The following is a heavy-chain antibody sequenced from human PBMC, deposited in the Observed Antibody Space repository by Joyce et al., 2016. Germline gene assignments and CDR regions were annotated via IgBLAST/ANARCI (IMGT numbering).Heavy chain of an antibody. CDR2: ISSDSTYI. Sequence: EVQLVESGGGLVKPGGSLRISCAASGFTFSTSSMSWFRRAPGKVLEWVSAISSDSTYIFYADSVKGRFTVSRDNAKSSLYLQMNSLRAEDTAVFFCARGGIVYDYSMDLWGQGTTVTVSS. J-gene: IGHJ6*02. CDR1: GFTFSTSS. D-gene: IGHD3-22*01. V-gene: IGHV3-21*02. CDR3: ARGGIVYDYSMDL.